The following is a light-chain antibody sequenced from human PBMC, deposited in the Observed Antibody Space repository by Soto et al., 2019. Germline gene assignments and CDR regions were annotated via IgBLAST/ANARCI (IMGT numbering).Light chain of an antibody. Sequence: DIQMTQSPSTLSASLGDRVTITCRASQSISSWLAWHQQKPGKAPKLLIYKASTLKSGVPSRFSGSGSGTEFTLTISSLQPDDFATYYCQHYNSYSEAFGQGTKVDI. V-gene: IGKV1-5*03. CDR3: QHYNSYSEA. J-gene: IGKJ1*01. CDR2: KAS. CDR1: QSISSW.